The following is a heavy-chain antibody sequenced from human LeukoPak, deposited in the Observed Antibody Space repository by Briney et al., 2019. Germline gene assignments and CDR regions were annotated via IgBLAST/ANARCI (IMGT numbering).Heavy chain of an antibody. CDR2: IYYSGST. J-gene: IGHJ4*02. V-gene: IGHV4-59*01. CDR1: GGSISSYY. Sequence: SETLSLTCTVSGGSISSYYWSWIRQPPGKGLEWIGYIYYSGSTNYNPSLKSRVTISVDTSKNQFSLKLSSVTAADTAVYYRAREIQPNYYFDYWGQGTLVTVSS. D-gene: IGHD5-18*01. CDR3: AREIQPNYYFDY.